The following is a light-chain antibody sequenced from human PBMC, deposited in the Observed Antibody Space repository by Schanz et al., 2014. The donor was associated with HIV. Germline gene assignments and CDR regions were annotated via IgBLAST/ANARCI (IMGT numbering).Light chain of an antibody. CDR1: SDDIGTFNY. CDR2: DVS. V-gene: IGLV2-14*03. CDR3: SSYAGSNWV. Sequence: QSALTQPASVSGSPGQSISISCSGSSDDIGTFNYVSWYQQHPGKAPKLIIHDVSDRPSGVSDRFSGSKSQNTASLTISGLQTEDEADYYCSSYAGSNWVFGGGTKLTVL. J-gene: IGLJ3*02.